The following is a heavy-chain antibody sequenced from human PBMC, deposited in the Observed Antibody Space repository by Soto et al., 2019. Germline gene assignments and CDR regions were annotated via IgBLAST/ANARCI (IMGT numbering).Heavy chain of an antibody. D-gene: IGHD3-3*01. Sequence: SETLSLTCTVSGGSISSYYWSWIRQPPGKGLEWIGYIYYSGSTNYNPSLKSRVTISVDTSKNQFSLKLSSVTAADTAVYYCARYITIFGVVIVGWFDPWGQGTLVTVSS. CDR1: GGSISSYY. J-gene: IGHJ5*02. CDR3: ARYITIFGVVIVGWFDP. V-gene: IGHV4-59*08. CDR2: IYYSGST.